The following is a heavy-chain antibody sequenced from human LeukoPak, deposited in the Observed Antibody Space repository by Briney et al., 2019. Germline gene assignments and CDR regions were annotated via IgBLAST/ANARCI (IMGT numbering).Heavy chain of an antibody. CDR2: ISSSSSTI. Sequence: GGSLRLSCAASGITFRDDAMSWVRQAPGKGLEWVSYISSSSSTIYYADSVKGRFTISRDNAKNSLYLQMNSLRAEDTAVYYCARDIATGTTTWGQGTMVTVSS. J-gene: IGHJ3*01. D-gene: IGHD1-7*01. V-gene: IGHV3-48*01. CDR1: GITFRDDA. CDR3: ARDIATGTTT.